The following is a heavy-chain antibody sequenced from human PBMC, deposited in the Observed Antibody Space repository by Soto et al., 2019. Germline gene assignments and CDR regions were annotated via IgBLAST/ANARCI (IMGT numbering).Heavy chain of an antibody. CDR3: ATRESYYGMDV. V-gene: IGHV4-4*07. D-gene: IGHD1-26*01. J-gene: IGHJ6*02. Sequence: SETLSLTCTVSGGSISSYYWSWIRQPAGKGLEWIGRIYTSGSTNYNPSLKSRVTMSVDTSKNQFSLKLSSVTDADTAVYYCATRESYYGMDVWGQGTTVTVSS. CDR1: GGSISSYY. CDR2: IYTSGST.